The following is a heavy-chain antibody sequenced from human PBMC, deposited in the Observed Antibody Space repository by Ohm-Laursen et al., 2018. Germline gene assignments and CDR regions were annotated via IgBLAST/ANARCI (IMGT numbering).Heavy chain of an antibody. CDR3: ARDRYQLGSGRDAFDV. CDR1: GFTFSSHT. D-gene: IGHD3-10*01. J-gene: IGHJ3*01. Sequence: SLRLSCAASGFTFSSHTKHWVCQAPGKGLEWVGVIWYDGNNKKYADSVKGRFTISRDNSNNTQDLQMNSLRVEDTGIYYCARDRYQLGSGRDAFDVWGQGTMVTVSS. V-gene: IGHV3-33*01. CDR2: IWYDGNNK.